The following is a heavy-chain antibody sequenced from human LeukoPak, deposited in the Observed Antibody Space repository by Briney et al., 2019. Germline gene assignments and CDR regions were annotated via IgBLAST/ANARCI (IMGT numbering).Heavy chain of an antibody. J-gene: IGHJ4*02. CDR3: ARDTVTMIRGGHTEIDY. D-gene: IGHD3-10*01. V-gene: IGHV1-18*01. Sequence: ASVKVSCKDSGYTFSIYGIIWVLQPPGQGLEWMGWISTYNGNTNYAQKLQGRVTMTTDTSTSTAYIELRSLRSDDTAVYYCARDTVTMIRGGHTEIDYWGQGTLVTVSS. CDR1: GYTFSIYG. CDR2: ISTYNGNT.